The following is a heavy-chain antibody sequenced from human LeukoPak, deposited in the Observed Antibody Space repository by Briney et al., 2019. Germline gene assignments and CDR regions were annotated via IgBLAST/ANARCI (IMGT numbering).Heavy chain of an antibody. V-gene: IGHV3-23*01. Sequence: GGSLRLSCAASGFTFSSYAMSWVRQAPGKGLEWVSAISGSGGSTCYADSVKGRFTISRDNSKNTLYLQMNSLRAEDTAVYYCAKDRHGSGRPLDYWGQGTLVTVSS. J-gene: IGHJ4*02. D-gene: IGHD3-10*01. CDR2: ISGSGGST. CDR1: GFTFSSYA. CDR3: AKDRHGSGRPLDY.